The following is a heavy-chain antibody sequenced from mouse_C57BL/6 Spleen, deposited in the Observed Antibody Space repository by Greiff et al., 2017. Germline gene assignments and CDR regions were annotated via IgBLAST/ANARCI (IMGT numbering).Heavy chain of an antibody. CDR1: GYTFTSYG. CDR2: IYPRSGNT. Sequence: VQLQQSGAELARPGASVKLSCKASGYTFTSYGISWVKQRTGQGLEWIGEIYPRSGNTYYNEKFKGKATLTADKSSSTAYMELRLLTSEDSAVYFCARSITTVVENYFDYWGQGTTLTVSS. CDR3: ARSITTVVENYFDY. J-gene: IGHJ2*01. V-gene: IGHV1-81*01. D-gene: IGHD1-1*01.